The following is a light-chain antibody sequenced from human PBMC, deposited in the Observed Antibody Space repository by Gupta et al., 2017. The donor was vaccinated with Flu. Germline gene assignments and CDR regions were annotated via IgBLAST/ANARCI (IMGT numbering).Light chain of an antibody. Sequence: QSVLTQPPSASRTPGQRVTISCSGSSSNIGSKFVYWYQQLPGTAPKLLNYRNSRRPSGVPDRFAGYTSCISASLDFRRLRYDDEADEDDSEWHASFSDNWVFGGGTKLTVL. CDR3: SEWHASFSDNWV. J-gene: IGLJ3*02. CDR1: SSNIGSKF. V-gene: IGLV1-47*01. CDR2: RNS.